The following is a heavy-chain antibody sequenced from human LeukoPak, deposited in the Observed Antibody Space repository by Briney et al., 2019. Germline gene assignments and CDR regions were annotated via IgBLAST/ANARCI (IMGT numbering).Heavy chain of an antibody. V-gene: IGHV3-23*01. CDR2: ISGSGGST. J-gene: IGHJ6*02. D-gene: IGHD3-3*01. CDR1: GFTFSSYA. Sequence: GGSLRLSCAASGFTFSSYAMSWVRQAPGKGLEWVSAISGSGGSTYYADSVKGRFTISRDNSKNTLYLQMNSLRAEDTAVYYCARVNDFWSGYYYYGMDVWGQGTTVTVSS. CDR3: ARVNDFWSGYYYYGMDV.